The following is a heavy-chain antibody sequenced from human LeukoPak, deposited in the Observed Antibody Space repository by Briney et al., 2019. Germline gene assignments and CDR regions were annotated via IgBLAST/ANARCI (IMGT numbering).Heavy chain of an antibody. CDR3: ARDGPGSAAADTDY. CDR2: IWYDGSNK. Sequence: GGSLRLSCAASGFTFSSCGMHWVRQAPGKGLQWVAVIWYDGSNKYYADSVKGRFTISRDNSKNTLYLQMNSLRAEDTAVYYCARDGPGSAAADTDYWGQGTLVTVSS. CDR1: GFTFSSCG. J-gene: IGHJ4*02. D-gene: IGHD6-13*01. V-gene: IGHV3-33*01.